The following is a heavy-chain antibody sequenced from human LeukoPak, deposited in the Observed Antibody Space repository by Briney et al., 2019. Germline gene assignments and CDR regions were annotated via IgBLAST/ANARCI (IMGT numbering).Heavy chain of an antibody. CDR1: GGSISSYY. J-gene: IGHJ4*02. Sequence: SETLSLTCTVSGGSISSYYWSWIRQPPGKGLEWIGYIYYSGSTNYNPSLKSRVTISVDTSKNQFSLKLSSVTAAGTAVYYCARHDSNYGDYWGQGTLVTVSS. CDR3: ARHDSNYGDY. V-gene: IGHV4-59*08. D-gene: IGHD4-4*01. CDR2: IYYSGST.